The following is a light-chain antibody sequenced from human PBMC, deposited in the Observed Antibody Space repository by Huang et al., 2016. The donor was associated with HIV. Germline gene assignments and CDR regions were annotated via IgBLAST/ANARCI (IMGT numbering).Light chain of an antibody. V-gene: IGKV4-1*01. Sequence: DIVMTQSPDSLAVSLGERATINCKSSQTILHDSDSRNYLAWYQQKPGQPPTLLIHWAAIRKSGVPDRVIGSGSGTDFTLTISSLQAEDVAVYYCQQYYSSPFTFGPGTNVDI. CDR2: WAA. J-gene: IGKJ3*01. CDR1: QTILHDSDSRNY. CDR3: QQYYSSPFT.